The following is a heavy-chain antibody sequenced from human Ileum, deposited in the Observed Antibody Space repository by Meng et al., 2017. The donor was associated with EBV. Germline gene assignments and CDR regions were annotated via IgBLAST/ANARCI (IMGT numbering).Heavy chain of an antibody. CDR1: GFTFSDYY. CDR2: ISSRSSTI. D-gene: IGHD5-24*01. V-gene: IGHV3-11*01. Sequence: QVQLVESGGGLVKPGESLRLSCGASGFTFSDYYMAWVRQSPGKGLEWVSYISSRSSTIYYADSVKGRFTISRDNAHNSLHLQMNSLRAEDTAVYYCAREMSTITCFDYWGQGTLVTVAS. J-gene: IGHJ4*02. CDR3: AREMSTITCFDY.